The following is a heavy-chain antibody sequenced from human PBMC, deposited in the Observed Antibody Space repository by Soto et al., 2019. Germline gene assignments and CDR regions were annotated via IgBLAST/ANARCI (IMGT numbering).Heavy chain of an antibody. Sequence: QVQLVQSGAEVKKPGASVKVSCKASGYTFTSCYMHWVRQAPGQGLEWMGIINPSGGSTNYAQKFRGRVSMTRDTSTSTVYMELSSLRSEDTAVYYCARDYYDSSGYYYDDYWGQGTLVTVSS. J-gene: IGHJ4*02. D-gene: IGHD3-22*01. CDR1: GYTFTSCY. V-gene: IGHV1-46*01. CDR3: ARDYYDSSGYYYDDY. CDR2: INPSGGST.